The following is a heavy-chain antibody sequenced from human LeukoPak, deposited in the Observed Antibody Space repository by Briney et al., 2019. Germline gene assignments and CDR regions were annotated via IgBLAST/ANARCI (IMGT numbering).Heavy chain of an antibody. CDR3: ARDSSYYYNSGSPRGEFDY. J-gene: IGHJ4*02. CDR1: GFTFSDYY. D-gene: IGHD3-10*01. CDR2: ISSSSHYT. Sequence: GGSLRLSCAASGFTFSDYYMTWIRQAPGKGLECVSYISSSSHYTNYPDSVKGRFTISRDNAKNSLYLQMNSLRAEDTAVYYCARDSSYYYNSGSPRGEFDYWGQGTQVTVSS. V-gene: IGHV3-11*05.